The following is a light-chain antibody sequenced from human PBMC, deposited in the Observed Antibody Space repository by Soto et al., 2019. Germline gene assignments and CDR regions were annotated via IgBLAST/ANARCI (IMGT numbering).Light chain of an antibody. Sequence: ENVLTPSPGNLSLSPRERATLSCRASQSVGTYLAWYQQKPGQAPRLLIFDASRRATGIPDRFSGSGSGTDCTLTISRLETEDFAVYYCQQYDSSPITFGQGTRLEIK. CDR1: QSVGTY. CDR3: QQYDSSPIT. CDR2: DAS. J-gene: IGKJ5*01. V-gene: IGKV3-20*01.